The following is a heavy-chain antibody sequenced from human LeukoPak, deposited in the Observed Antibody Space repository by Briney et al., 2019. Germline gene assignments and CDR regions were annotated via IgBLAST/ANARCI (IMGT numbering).Heavy chain of an antibody. J-gene: IGHJ3*02. D-gene: IGHD3-22*01. CDR2: IYHSGST. CDR3: ARQQYYDSSGYYVTAFDI. CDR1: GYSISSGYY. Sequence: SETLSLTCAVSGYSISSGYYWGWIRQPPGKGLEWIGSIYHSGSTYYNPSLKSRVTRSVDTSKNQFCLKLSSVTAADTAVYYCARQQYYDSSGYYVTAFDIWGQGTMVTVSS. V-gene: IGHV4-38-2*01.